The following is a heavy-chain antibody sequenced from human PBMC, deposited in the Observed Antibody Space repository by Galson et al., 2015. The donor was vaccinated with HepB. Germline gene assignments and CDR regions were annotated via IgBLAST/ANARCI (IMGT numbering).Heavy chain of an antibody. J-gene: IGHJ4*02. CDR1: GFTFSSYS. CDR2: ISSSSSTI. Sequence: SLRLSCAASGFTFSSYSMNWVRQAPGKGLEWVSYISSSSSTIYYADSVKGRFTISRDNAKNSLYLQMNSLRAEDTAVYYCARGKAVAGFGSFERPFDYWGQGTLVTVSS. D-gene: IGHD6-19*01. CDR3: ARGKAVAGFGSFERPFDY. V-gene: IGHV3-48*01.